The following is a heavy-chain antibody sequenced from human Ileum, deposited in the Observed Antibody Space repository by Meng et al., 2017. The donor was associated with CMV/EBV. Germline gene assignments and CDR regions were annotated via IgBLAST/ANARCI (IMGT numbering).Heavy chain of an antibody. V-gene: IGHV4-61*07. CDR2: IYYSGST. Sequence: SGGSVSSGSYYWSWIRQPPGKGLEWIEYIYYSGSTNYNPSLKSRVTISVDTSKNQFSLKLSSVTAADTAVYYCARQEGYYGSGSLFDYWGQGTLVTVSS. CDR3: ARQEGYYGSGSLFDY. D-gene: IGHD3-10*01. CDR1: GGSVSSGSYY. J-gene: IGHJ4*02.